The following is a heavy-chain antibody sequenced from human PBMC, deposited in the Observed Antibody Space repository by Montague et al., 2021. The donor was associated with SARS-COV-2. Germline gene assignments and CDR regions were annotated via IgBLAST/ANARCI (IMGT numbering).Heavy chain of an antibody. V-gene: IGHV4-34*01. CDR2: VSHPGSA. Sequence: SETLSLTCAVYTEAFTGYYWTWIRQPPGKGLEWIGEVSHPGSAKYNPSLKSRVTISVDTYRKQVSLRLTSVTAADTATYYCARGVYNRVIFVVGPRCYLDFWGQGTLVAVSA. D-gene: IGHD3-9*01. J-gene: IGHJ4*02. CDR3: ARGVYNRVIFVVGPRCYLDF. CDR1: TEAFTGYY.